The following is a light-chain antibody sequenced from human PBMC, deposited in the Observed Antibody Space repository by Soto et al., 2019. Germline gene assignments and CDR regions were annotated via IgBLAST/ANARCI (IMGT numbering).Light chain of an antibody. Sequence: DIQRTQSPATLSASVGGRVTITCGASQSISSWLAWYQQKPGKAPKLLIYKASSLRSGVPSRFSGSGSGTEFTLTISSLQPDDFATYYCQQYNSYWAFGQGTKVDIK. J-gene: IGKJ1*01. CDR2: KAS. V-gene: IGKV1-5*03. CDR3: QQYNSYWA. CDR1: QSISSW.